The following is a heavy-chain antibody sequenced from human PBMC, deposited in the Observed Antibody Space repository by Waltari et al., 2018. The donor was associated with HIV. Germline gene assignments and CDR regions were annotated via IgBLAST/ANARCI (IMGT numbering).Heavy chain of an antibody. V-gene: IGHV3-30*03. J-gene: IGHJ4*02. CDR3: VRDPLAYYDFWSAYYFGDD. Sequence: QVQLVESGGGVVQPGRSLRLSCAASGFTFTTYGLHWVRPAPDKVLEWVAFFSFDASNQYSGDSVKGRFTISRDDSKNTLFLQMNSLSPEDTAMYYCVRDPLAYYDFWSAYYFGDDWGQGTLVTVSS. CDR2: FSFDASNQ. CDR1: GFTFTTYG. D-gene: IGHD3-3*01.